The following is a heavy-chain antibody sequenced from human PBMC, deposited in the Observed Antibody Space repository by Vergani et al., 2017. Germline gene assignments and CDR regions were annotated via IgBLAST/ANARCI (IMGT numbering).Heavy chain of an antibody. D-gene: IGHD6-19*01. CDR1: GFTFSSYW. V-gene: IGHV3-7*01. CDR2: IKQDGSEK. Sequence: EVQLVESGGGLVQPGGSLRLSCAASGFTFSSYWMSWVRQAPGKGLEWVANIKQDGSEKYYVDSVKGRFTISRDNAKNSLYLQMNSLRAEDTAVYYCARDDRAVAALVWCYPWGQGTLVTGSS. J-gene: IGHJ5*02. CDR3: ARDDRAVAALVWCYP.